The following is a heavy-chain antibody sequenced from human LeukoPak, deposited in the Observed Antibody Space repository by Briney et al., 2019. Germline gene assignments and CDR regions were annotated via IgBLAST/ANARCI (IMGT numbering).Heavy chain of an antibody. CDR3: ARESTAHSMVRGVMGYFDY. V-gene: IGHV4-61*01. CDR2: IYYSGST. D-gene: IGHD3-10*01. J-gene: IGHJ4*02. CDR1: GGSVSSGSYY. Sequence: SETLSLTCTVSGGSVSSGSYYWSWIRQPPGKGLEWIGYIYYSGSTNYNPSLKSRVTISVDTSKNQFSLMLTSVTAADTAVYYCARESTAHSMVRGVMGYFDYWGQGTLVTVSS.